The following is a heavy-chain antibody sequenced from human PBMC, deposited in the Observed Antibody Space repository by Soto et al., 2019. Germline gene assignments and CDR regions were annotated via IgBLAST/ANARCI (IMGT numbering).Heavy chain of an antibody. V-gene: IGHV3-23*01. CDR3: AKVDCSSTSCYASNYYYYYYGMDV. CDR1: GFTFSSYA. J-gene: IGHJ6*02. D-gene: IGHD2-2*01. Sequence: GGSLRLSCAASGFTFSSYAMSWVRQAPGKGLEWVSVISGSGGSTYYADSVKGRFTISRDNSKNTLYLQMNSLRAEDTAVYYCAKVDCSSTSCYASNYYYYYYGMDVWGQGTTVTVSS. CDR2: ISGSGGST.